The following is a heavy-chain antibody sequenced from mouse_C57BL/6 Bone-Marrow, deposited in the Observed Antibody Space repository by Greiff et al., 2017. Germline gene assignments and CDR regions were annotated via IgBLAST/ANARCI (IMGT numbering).Heavy chain of an antibody. D-gene: IGHD4-1*01. Sequence: DVQLVESGGGLVQPGGSLSLSCAASGFTFTDYYMSWVRQPPGKALEWLGFIRNKANGYTTEYSASVKGRFTISRDNSQSILYRQMNALRAEDSATYYCARYNWDGGLYDAMDDWGQGTSVTVSS. CDR3: ARYNWDGGLYDAMDD. J-gene: IGHJ4*01. V-gene: IGHV7-3*01. CDR2: IRNKANGYTT. CDR1: GFTFTDYY.